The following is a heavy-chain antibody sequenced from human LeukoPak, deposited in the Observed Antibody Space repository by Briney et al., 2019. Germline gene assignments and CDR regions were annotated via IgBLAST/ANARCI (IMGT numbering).Heavy chain of an antibody. Sequence: GGFLRLSSAASGFTFCSYAMSWGCEAPGEGLEWVSSITGSVGSTYYADSVKGRFTIYRDNSKNTLYLQMNSLRAQTTAVYNFAKGHLGTPLDYWGQGTLVTLPS. CDR1: GFTFCSYA. CDR2: ITGSVGST. D-gene: IGHD1-1*01. CDR3: AKGHLGTPLDY. J-gene: IGHJ4*02. V-gene: IGHV3-23*01.